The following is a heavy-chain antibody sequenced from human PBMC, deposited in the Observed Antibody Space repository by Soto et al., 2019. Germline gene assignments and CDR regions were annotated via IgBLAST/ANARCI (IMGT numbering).Heavy chain of an antibody. CDR2: ISYDGSNK. D-gene: IGHD1-26*01. CDR3: ARDPGGSYYYYYGMDV. J-gene: IGHJ6*02. CDR1: GFTFSSYA. Sequence: QVQLVESGGGVVQPGRSLRLSCAASGFTFSSYAMHWVRQAPGKGLEWVAVISYDGSNKYYADSVKGRFTISRDNSKNTLYLQMNSLRAEDTAVYYCARDPGGSYYYYYGMDVWGQGTTVTLSS. V-gene: IGHV3-30-3*01.